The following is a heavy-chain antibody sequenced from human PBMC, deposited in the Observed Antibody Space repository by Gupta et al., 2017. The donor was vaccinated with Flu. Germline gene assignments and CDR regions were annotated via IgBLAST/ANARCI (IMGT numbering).Heavy chain of an antibody. D-gene: IGHD1-26*01. Sequence: VRQAPGRGLECVSCISHRGSDMYYADSVRGRFTVSRDNTKNSLYLQMNSLRADDTAVYYCARQEYSGVRVLDFWGQGTLVTVSS. CDR2: ISHRGSDM. J-gene: IGHJ4*02. V-gene: IGHV3-21*01. CDR3: ARQEYSGVRVLDF.